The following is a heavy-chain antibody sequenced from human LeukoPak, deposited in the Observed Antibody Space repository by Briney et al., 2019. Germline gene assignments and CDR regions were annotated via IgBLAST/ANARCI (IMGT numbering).Heavy chain of an antibody. J-gene: IGHJ4*02. D-gene: IGHD3-9*01. V-gene: IGHV4-39*07. CDR2: IYYSGST. Sequence: SETLSLTCTVSGGSISSSSYYWGWIRQPPGKGLEWIGNIYYSGSTYYNPSLKSRVTISEDTAKNQFSLELSSVTAADAAVYYCARGPPSLRYFGRYYFDYWGQGTLVTVSS. CDR3: ARGPPSLRYFGRYYFDY. CDR1: GGSISSSSYY.